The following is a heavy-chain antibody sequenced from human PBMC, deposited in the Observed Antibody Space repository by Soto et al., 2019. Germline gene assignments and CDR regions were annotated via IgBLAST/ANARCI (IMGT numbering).Heavy chain of an antibody. D-gene: IGHD6-13*01. Sequence: QITLKESGPTLVKPTQTLTLTCTFSGFSISNSGVGVGWIRQPPGKALEWLALIYWDDDKRYSPSLKSRLTIAKDTSKTQVVITMTNMDPVYTATYYCAHKAAAGILSPYAFDSWGQETMVTVSS. CDR3: AHKAAAGILSPYAFDS. V-gene: IGHV2-5*02. CDR1: GFSISNSGVG. CDR2: IYWDDDK. J-gene: IGHJ3*02.